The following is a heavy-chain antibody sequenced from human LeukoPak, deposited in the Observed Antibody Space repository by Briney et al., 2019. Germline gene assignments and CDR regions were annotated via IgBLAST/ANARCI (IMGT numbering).Heavy chain of an antibody. V-gene: IGHV3-30*04. CDR3: ARDEGCSSTSCYGPYYYGMDV. CDR2: ISYDGSDK. D-gene: IGHD2-2*01. CDR1: GFTFSSYA. J-gene: IGHJ6*04. Sequence: GRSLRLSCAASGFTFSSYAMHWVRQAPGKGLEWVAVISYDGSDKYYADSVKGRFTISRDNSKNTLYLQMNSLRAEDTAVYYCARDEGCSSTSCYGPYYYGMDVWGKGTTVTVSS.